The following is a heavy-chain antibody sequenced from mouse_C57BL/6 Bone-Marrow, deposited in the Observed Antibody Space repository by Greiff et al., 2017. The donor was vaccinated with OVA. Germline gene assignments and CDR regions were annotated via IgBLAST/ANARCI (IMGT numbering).Heavy chain of an antibody. V-gene: IGHV1-81*01. J-gene: IGHJ2*01. CDR1: GYTFTSYG. CDR2: IYPRSGNT. D-gene: IGHD2-4*01. CDR3: ALIYYDYDQGYYFDY. Sequence: VKLMESGAELARPGASVKLSCKASGYTFTSYGISWVKQRTGQGLEWIGEIYPRSGNTYYNEKFKGKATLTADKSPSTAYMELRSLTSEDSAVYFCALIYYDYDQGYYFDYWGQGTTLTVSS.